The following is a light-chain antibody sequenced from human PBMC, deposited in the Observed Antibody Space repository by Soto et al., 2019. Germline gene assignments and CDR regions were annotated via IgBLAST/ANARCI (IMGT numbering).Light chain of an antibody. CDR1: QRVSSSY. Sequence: EIVLTQSPGTLSLSPGERATLSCRDRQRVSSSYLAWNQQKTGQAPRLLIYGASSRATGIPDRFSGSVSGTDFTLTISRLEPEDFAVYYCQQYGSSPRTFGQGTKVDIK. CDR2: GAS. CDR3: QQYGSSPRT. V-gene: IGKV3-20*01. J-gene: IGKJ1*01.